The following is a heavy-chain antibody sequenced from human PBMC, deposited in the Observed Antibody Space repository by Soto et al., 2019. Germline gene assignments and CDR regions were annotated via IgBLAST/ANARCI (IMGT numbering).Heavy chain of an antibody. CDR2: IDPSDSQT. CDR3: ARQIYDSDTGPNFQYYFDS. J-gene: IGHJ4*02. V-gene: IGHV5-10-1*01. Sequence: GESLKISCKGSGYSFAVYWITWVRQKPGKGLEWMGRIDPSDSQTYYSPSFRGHVTISVTKSITTVFLQWSSLRASDTAMYYCARQIYDSDTGPNFQYYFDSWGQGTPVTVS. D-gene: IGHD3-22*01. CDR1: GYSFAVYW.